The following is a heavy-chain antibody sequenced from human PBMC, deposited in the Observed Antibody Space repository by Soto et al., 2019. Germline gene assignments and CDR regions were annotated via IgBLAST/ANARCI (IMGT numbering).Heavy chain of an antibody. Sequence: QVQLVESGGGVVQPGRSLRLSGESSGFTFGNYAMHWVRQAPGKGLEWVAVISYDGTKKFYADSVEGRFTISRDNSKNTVYLQISGLRTDDTALYYCAREQPDYWGQGTLVIVSS. D-gene: IGHD1-1*01. CDR1: GFTFGNYA. V-gene: IGHV3-30-3*01. CDR2: ISYDGTKK. J-gene: IGHJ4*02. CDR3: AREQPDY.